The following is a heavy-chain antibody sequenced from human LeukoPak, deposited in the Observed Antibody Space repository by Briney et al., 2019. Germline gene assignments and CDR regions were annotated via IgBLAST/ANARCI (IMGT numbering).Heavy chain of an antibody. D-gene: IGHD3-22*01. J-gene: IGHJ4*02. CDR2: INPNSGGT. Sequence: ASVKVSCTASGYTFTGYYMHWVRQAPGQGLEWMGWINPNSGGTNYAQKFQGRVTMTRDTSISTAYMELSRLRSDDTAVYYCARGVGNYYDSSGNDYWGQGTLVTVSS. V-gene: IGHV1-2*02. CDR3: ARGVGNYYDSSGNDY. CDR1: GYTFTGYY.